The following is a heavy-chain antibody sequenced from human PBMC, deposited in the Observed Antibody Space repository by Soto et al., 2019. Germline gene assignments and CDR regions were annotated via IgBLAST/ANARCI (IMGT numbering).Heavy chain of an antibody. D-gene: IGHD6-13*01. J-gene: IGHJ5*02. CDR3: TRDASRDSSARGWFDP. V-gene: IGHV3-21*01. CDR2: VSSNSAYI. Sequence: GGSLRLCCAASGFTFRSFTMNWVRQAPGKGLEWVSTVSSNSAYIYYTDALRGRFTISRDNAKNSLHLQMNSLRAEDTAVYYCTRDASRDSSARGWFDPWGPGTLVTVSS. CDR1: GFTFRSFT.